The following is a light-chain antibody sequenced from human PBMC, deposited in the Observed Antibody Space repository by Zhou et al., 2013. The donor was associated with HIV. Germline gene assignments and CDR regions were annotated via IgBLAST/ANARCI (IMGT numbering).Light chain of an antibody. Sequence: IQLTQSPSSLSASVGDRVTITCRASQGISTYLAWYQQKPGRAPKLLIYAASTLHSGVPSRFSGSGSGTDFSLTISSLQPDDFATYYCQQYSSYLNSFGQGTKLEIK. CDR2: AAS. CDR1: QGISTY. V-gene: IGKV1-9*01. J-gene: IGKJ2*03. CDR3: QQYSSYLNS.